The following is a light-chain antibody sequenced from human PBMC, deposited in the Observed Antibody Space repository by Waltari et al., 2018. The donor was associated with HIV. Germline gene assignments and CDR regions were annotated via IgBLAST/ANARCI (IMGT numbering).Light chain of an antibody. CDR3: AAWDGSLSGVV. J-gene: IGLJ2*01. Sequence: QSVLTQPPSASGTPGQRVTLSCSGSSSNIGSYSLYWYQQLPRTAPKLLIYRNNHRPSGVPDRFSGSKSGTSASLAISGLRSEDEADYYCAAWDGSLSGVVFGGGTKLTVL. CDR1: SSNIGSYS. CDR2: RNN. V-gene: IGLV1-47*01.